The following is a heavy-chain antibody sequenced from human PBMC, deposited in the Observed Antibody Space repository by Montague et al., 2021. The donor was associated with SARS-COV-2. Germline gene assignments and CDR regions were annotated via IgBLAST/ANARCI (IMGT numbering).Heavy chain of an antibody. J-gene: IGHJ4*02. CDR3: ARDIAVAGLFDY. V-gene: IGHV4-61*02. Sequence: TRSLTCTVSGGSISSGSYYWSWIRQPAGKGLEWIGRISISGSTNYNPSLKGRVTMSVDTSKNQFSLKLSSVTAADTAVYYCARDIAVAGLFDYWGQGTLVTVSS. CDR2: ISISGST. CDR1: GGSISSGSYY. D-gene: IGHD6-19*01.